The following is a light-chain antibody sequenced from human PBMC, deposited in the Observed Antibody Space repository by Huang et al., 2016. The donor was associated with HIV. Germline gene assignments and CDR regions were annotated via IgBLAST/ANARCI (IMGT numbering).Light chain of an antibody. V-gene: IGKV3-11*01. J-gene: IGKJ3*01. CDR1: QSVSTY. CDR2: DAS. Sequence: EIVLTQSPATVSLSPGERATLSCRASQSVSTYLAWYQQKPGQVPRLLIYDASTRATGVPARFSGSGSGTDFTLTISSLEPEDFAVYYCQQRDNWPPRGTFGPGTKVDIK. CDR3: QQRDNWPPRGT.